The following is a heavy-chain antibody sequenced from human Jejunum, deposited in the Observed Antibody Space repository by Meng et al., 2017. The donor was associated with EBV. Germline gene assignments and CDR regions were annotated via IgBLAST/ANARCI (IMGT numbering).Heavy chain of an antibody. J-gene: IGHJ4*02. CDR1: GFTFSGFW. Sequence: VWRVRSGGGLIQPGGSLILSCAASGFTFSGFWMYWVRQVPGKGLVWISRINGDGSRTTYADSVKDRFTISRDNAKNTLYLQMNSLRAEDTAVYYCAKDRNYYIDYWGQGTLVTVSS. CDR3: AKDRNYYIDY. V-gene: IGHV3-74*01. CDR2: INGDGSRT.